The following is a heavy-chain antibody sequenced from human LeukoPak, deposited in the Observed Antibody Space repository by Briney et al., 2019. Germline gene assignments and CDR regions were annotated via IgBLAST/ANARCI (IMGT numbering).Heavy chain of an antibody. D-gene: IGHD1-1*01. J-gene: IGHJ4*01. CDR2: ISADGGST. V-gene: IGHV3-43*02. Sequence: PGGSLLLSCGASGFTFDEHAMNWVRQVPGKGLEWVSLISADGGSTHYADSVKGRFTVSRDNSRNSLYLQMTSLRTDDSAFYYCAKRSGAPGNFDYWGHGTLVTVAS. CDR3: AKRSGAPGNFDY. CDR1: GFTFDEHA.